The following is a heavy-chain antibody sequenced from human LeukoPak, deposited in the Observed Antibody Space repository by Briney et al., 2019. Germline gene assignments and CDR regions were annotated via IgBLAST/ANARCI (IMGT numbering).Heavy chain of an antibody. J-gene: IGHJ4*02. CDR3: AKEQNTYSSSPPDY. D-gene: IGHD6-13*01. CDR2: MSSDGSKK. V-gene: IGHV3-30-3*01. Sequence: GGSLRLSCAASGFTFSSYAMHWVRQTPGKGLEWVAVMSSDGSKKYYADSVKGRFTISRDNSKNTLYLQMNSLRAEDTAVYYCAKEQNTYSSSPPDYWGQGTLVTVSS. CDR1: GFTFSSYA.